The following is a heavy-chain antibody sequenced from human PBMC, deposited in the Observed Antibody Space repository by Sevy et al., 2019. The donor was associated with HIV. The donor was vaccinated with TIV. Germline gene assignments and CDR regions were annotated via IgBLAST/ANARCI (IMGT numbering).Heavy chain of an antibody. Sequence: SETLSLTCIVSGGSISSSIYYWGWIRQPPGKGLEWSGSIFYSGSTYYNPSRKSRVTISVDMSKNQFSLKLSPVTAADTAVYYCATRSTVTPLSPLYNLFESWGQGTLVTVSS. CDR3: ATRSTVTPLSPLYNLFES. CDR1: GGSISSSIYY. V-gene: IGHV4-39*01. CDR2: IFYSGST. J-gene: IGHJ5*01. D-gene: IGHD4-17*01.